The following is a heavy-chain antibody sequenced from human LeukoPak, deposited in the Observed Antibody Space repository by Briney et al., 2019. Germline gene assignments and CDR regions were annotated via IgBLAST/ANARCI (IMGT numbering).Heavy chain of an antibody. CDR3: ARHGSRLGYCSSTSCSRSTLYAFDI. V-gene: IGHV4-34*01. J-gene: IGHJ3*02. CDR1: GGSFSGYY. D-gene: IGHD2-2*01. CDR2: INHSGST. Sequence: PSETLSLTCAVYGGSFSGYYWSWIRQPPGKGLEWIGEINHSGSTNYNPSLKSRVTISVDTSKNQFSLKLSSVTAADTAVYYCARHGSRLGYCSSTSCSRSTLYAFDIWGQGTMVTVSS.